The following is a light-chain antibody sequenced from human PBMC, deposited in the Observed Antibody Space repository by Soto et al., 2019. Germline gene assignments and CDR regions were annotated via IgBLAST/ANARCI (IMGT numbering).Light chain of an antibody. CDR3: QQYNSYRA. CDR2: KAS. J-gene: IGKJ1*01. Sequence: DLQMTQSPSTLSASVGDRVTITCRASQSISTWLAWHQQKPGKAPKLLISKASSLESGVPSRFSGSGSGTEFTLPISSLPPDDSATYYCQQYNSYRAFGQGTKVDI. V-gene: IGKV1-5*03. CDR1: QSISTW.